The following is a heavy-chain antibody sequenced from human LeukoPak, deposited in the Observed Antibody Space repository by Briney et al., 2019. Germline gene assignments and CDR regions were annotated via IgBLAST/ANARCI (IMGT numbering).Heavy chain of an antibody. CDR1: GFTFTSYW. CDR2: INGDGSST. V-gene: IGHV3-74*01. CDR3: ARVTGSITYIDF. J-gene: IGHJ4*02. Sequence: HPGGSLRLSCATSGFTFTSYWMHWVRQAPGKGLVWVSRINGDGSSTTYADSVKGRFTISRDNAKNTLYLQINSLEAEDTAVYYCARVTGSITYIDFWGQGTLVTVSS. D-gene: IGHD3-10*01.